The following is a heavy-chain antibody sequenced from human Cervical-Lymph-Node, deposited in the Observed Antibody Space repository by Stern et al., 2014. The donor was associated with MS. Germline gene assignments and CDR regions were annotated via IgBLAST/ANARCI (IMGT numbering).Heavy chain of an antibody. CDR3: ARRRGGYYYGVDV. V-gene: IGHV4-59*08. D-gene: IGHD3-16*01. CDR1: GGSISNYY. Sequence: VQLVESGPGLVKPSETLSLTCTVSGGSISNYYWSWIRQPPGKGLEWIGYIYYTGSTNYNPSLTSRVTISVATSKNQFPLKLSSVTAADTAVYYCARRRGGYYYGVDVWGQGTTVTVSS. J-gene: IGHJ6*02. CDR2: IYYTGST.